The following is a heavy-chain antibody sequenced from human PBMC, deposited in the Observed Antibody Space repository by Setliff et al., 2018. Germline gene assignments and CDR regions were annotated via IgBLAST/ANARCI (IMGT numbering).Heavy chain of an antibody. J-gene: IGHJ4*02. CDR3: ARGDSSGYYYILFDF. V-gene: IGHV4-34*01. D-gene: IGHD3-22*01. Sequence: PSETLSLTCAVYGGSFSGYYWSWIRQPPGKGLEWIGEINHSGSTNYNPSLKSRVTISVDTSKNQFSLKLSSVTAADTAVYYCARGDSSGYYYILFDFWGQGTLVTVSS. CDR1: GGSFSGYY. CDR2: INHSGST.